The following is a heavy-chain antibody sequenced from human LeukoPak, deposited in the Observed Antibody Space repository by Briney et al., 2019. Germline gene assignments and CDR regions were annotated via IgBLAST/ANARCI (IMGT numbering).Heavy chain of an antibody. V-gene: IGHV1-69*05. D-gene: IGHD6-13*01. Sequence: VASVKVSCKASGGTFSSYAISWVRQAPGQGLEWMGRIIPIFGTANYAQKSQGRVTITTDESTNTAYMELSSLRSEDTAVYYCARARIAAAGTTGRWFDPWGQGTLVTVSS. CDR1: GGTFSSYA. CDR2: IIPIFGTA. CDR3: ARARIAAAGTTGRWFDP. J-gene: IGHJ5*02.